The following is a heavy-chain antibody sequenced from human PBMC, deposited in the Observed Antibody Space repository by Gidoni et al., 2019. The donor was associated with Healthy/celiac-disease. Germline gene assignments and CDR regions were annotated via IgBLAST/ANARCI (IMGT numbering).Heavy chain of an antibody. J-gene: IGHJ4*02. D-gene: IGHD4-4*01. V-gene: IGHV3-48*01. CDR3: ASYSNPAGDVSDFDY. CDR1: GFNFSSYS. CDR2: ISSSSSTI. Sequence: EVQLVESGGGLVQPGGSLRLPCAASGFNFSSYSMNWVRQAPGKGLEWVSYISSSSSTIYYADSVKGRFTISRDNAKNSLYLQMNSLRAEDTAVYYCASYSNPAGDVSDFDYWGQGTLVTVSS.